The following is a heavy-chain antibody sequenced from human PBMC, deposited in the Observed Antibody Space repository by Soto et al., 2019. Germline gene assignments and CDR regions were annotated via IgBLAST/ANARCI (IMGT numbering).Heavy chain of an antibody. CDR3: ARGGQLRYLDWLLDY. CDR1: GYTFTSYY. J-gene: IGHJ4*02. V-gene: IGHV1-46*03. CDR2: INPSGGGT. Sequence: QVQLVQSGAEVKKPGASVKVSCKASGYTFTSYYMHCVRQGPGQGLEWMGIINPSGGGTSYAQKFQGRVTTTRDTSTSTVYMELSRLRSEDTAVYYCARGGQLRYLDWLLDYWGQGTLVTVSS. D-gene: IGHD3-9*01.